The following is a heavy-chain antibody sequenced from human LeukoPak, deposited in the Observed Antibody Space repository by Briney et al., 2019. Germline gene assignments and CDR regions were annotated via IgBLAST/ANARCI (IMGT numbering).Heavy chain of an antibody. CDR3: AKDRGYDFWSGYLDY. V-gene: IGHV3-9*03. Sequence: GGSLRLSCAASGFTFDDYAMHWVRQAPGKGLGWVSGISWNSGSIGYADSAKGRFTISRDNAKNSLYLQMNSLRAEDMALYYCAKDRGYDFWSGYLDYWGQGTLVTVSS. D-gene: IGHD3-3*01. CDR1: GFTFDDYA. J-gene: IGHJ4*02. CDR2: ISWNSGSI.